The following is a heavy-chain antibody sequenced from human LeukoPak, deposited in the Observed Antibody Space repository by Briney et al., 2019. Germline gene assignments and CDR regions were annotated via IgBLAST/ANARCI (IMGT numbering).Heavy chain of an antibody. J-gene: IGHJ6*02. CDR3: ARDLDNYGMDV. Sequence: PGGSLRLSCVASGFTFSSFDLNWVRQAPGKGLEWVSYISVSGGTIFYADSVKGRFTISRDNAKNSLYLQMNSLRAEDTAVYYCARDLDNYGMDVWGQGTTVTVSS. V-gene: IGHV3-48*03. CDR2: ISVSGGTI. CDR1: GFTFSSFD.